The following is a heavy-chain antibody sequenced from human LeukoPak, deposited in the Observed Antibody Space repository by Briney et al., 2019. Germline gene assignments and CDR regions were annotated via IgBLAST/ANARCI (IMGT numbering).Heavy chain of an antibody. CDR3: ARCHWGEQQLCSR. J-gene: IGHJ4*02. V-gene: IGHV1-2*06. D-gene: IGHD6-13*01. CDR2: INPNSGGT. Sequence: ASVKVSCKASGYTFTGYYMHWVRQAPGQGLEWMGRINPNSGGTNYAQKFQGRVTMTRDTSISTAYMELSRLRSDDTAVYYCARCHWGEQQLCSRWGQGTLVTVSS. CDR1: GYTFTGYY.